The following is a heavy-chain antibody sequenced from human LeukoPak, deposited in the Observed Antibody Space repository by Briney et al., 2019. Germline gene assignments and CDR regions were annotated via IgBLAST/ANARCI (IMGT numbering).Heavy chain of an antibody. V-gene: IGHV3-7*01. CDR1: GFTFSSYW. D-gene: IGHD6-6*01. J-gene: IGHJ6*03. CDR3: ARGAVAARLNYYYYYYMDV. CDR2: IKQDGSEK. Sequence: PGGSLRLSCAASGFTFSSYWMSWVRQAPGKGLEWVANIKQDGSEKYYVDSVKGRFTISRDNAKNSLYLQMNSLRAEDTAVYYCARGAVAARLNYYYYYYMDVWGKGTTVTVSS.